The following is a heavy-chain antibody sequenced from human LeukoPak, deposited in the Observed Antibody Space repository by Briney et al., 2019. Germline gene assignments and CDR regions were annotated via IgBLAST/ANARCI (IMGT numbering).Heavy chain of an antibody. CDR2: INHSGGT. V-gene: IGHV4-34*01. Sequence: SETLSLTCAVYGVSFSGYYWSWIRQPPGKGLEWIGEINHSGGTKYNPSLTSRVTISIDTPENQFSLKLSSVTAADTAVYYCARIRCGHTNGICYNYWGQGTLVTVSS. D-gene: IGHD2-8*01. CDR1: GVSFSGYY. J-gene: IGHJ4*02. CDR3: ARIRCGHTNGICYNY.